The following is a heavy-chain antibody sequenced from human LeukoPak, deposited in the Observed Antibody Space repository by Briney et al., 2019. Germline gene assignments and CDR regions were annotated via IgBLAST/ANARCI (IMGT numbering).Heavy chain of an antibody. V-gene: IGHV4-59*01. CDR1: GGSISSYY. CDR3: AGVAYDSSGYYYRLDY. Sequence: PSETLSLTCTVSGGSISSYYWSWIRQPPGKGLEWIGYIYYSGSTNYNPSLKSRVTISVDTSKNQFSLKLSSVTAADTAVYYCAGVAYDSSGYYYRLDYWGQGTLVTVSS. D-gene: IGHD3-22*01. J-gene: IGHJ4*02. CDR2: IYYSGST.